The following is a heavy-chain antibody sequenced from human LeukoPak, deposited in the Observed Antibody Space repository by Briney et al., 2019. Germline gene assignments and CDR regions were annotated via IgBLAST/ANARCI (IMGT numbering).Heavy chain of an antibody. V-gene: IGHV3-74*01. CDR1: GFTFSRYW. CDR2: INTDGSST. CDR3: ARDPVLDDYGGNSPY. D-gene: IGHD4-23*01. Sequence: GGSLRLSCAASGFTFSRYWMHWVRQAPGKGLVWVSRINTDGSSTTYADSVKGRFTISRDNAKNTLYLQMNSLRAEDTAVYYCARDPVLDDYGGNSPYWGKGTLVTVSS. J-gene: IGHJ4*02.